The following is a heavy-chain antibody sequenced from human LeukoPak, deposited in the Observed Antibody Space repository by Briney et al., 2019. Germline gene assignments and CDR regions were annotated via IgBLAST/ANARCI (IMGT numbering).Heavy chain of an antibody. J-gene: IGHJ4*02. V-gene: IGHV1-69*13. Sequence: VASVKVSCKASGGTFSSYAISWVRQAPGQGLEWMGGIIPIFGTANYAQRFQGRVTITADESTSTAYMELSSLRSEDTAVYYCARGNWNDVDYWGQGTLVTVSS. D-gene: IGHD1-1*01. CDR1: GGTFSSYA. CDR2: IIPIFGTA. CDR3: ARGNWNDVDY.